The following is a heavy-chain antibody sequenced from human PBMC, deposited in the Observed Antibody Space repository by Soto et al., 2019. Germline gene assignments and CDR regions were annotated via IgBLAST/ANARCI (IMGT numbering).Heavy chain of an antibody. CDR2: ISYDGSNK. CDR3: ARDYVSDY. CDR1: GFTFSSYA. V-gene: IGHV3-30-3*01. Sequence: QVQLVESGGGVVQPGRSPRLSCAASGFTFSSYAMHWVRQAPGKGLEWVAVISYDGSNKYYADSVKGRFTISRDNSKNTLYLQMNSLRAEDTAVYYCARDYVSDYWGQGTLVTVSS. D-gene: IGHD3-10*02. J-gene: IGHJ4*02.